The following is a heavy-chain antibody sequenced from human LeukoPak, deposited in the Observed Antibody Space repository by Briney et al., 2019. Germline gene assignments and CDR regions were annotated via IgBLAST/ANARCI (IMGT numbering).Heavy chain of an antibody. J-gene: IGHJ6*02. Sequence: GASVKVSCKASGYTFTSYYMHWVRQAPGQGLEWMGIINPSGGSTTYAQKFQGRVTMTRDTSTSTVYMELSSLRSEDTALYYCARERRDGYNWYYYYGMDVWGQGTTVTVSS. D-gene: IGHD5-24*01. V-gene: IGHV1-46*01. CDR1: GYTFTSYY. CDR2: INPSGGST. CDR3: ARERRDGYNWYYYYGMDV.